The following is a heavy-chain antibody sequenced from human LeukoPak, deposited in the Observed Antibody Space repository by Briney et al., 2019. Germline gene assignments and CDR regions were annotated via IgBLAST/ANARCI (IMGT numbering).Heavy chain of an antibody. CDR1: GFTFSNYA. CDR3: AKDLVAGYNYGFDY. CDR2: ISGSGSST. Sequence: GGSLRLSCAASGFTFSNYAMSWVRQAPGKGLEWVSSISGSGSSTYYADSVKGRFTISRDNSKNTLYLQMNSLRAEDTALYYCAKDLVAGYNYGFDYWGQGTLVTVSS. V-gene: IGHV3-23*01. J-gene: IGHJ4*02. D-gene: IGHD5-24*01.